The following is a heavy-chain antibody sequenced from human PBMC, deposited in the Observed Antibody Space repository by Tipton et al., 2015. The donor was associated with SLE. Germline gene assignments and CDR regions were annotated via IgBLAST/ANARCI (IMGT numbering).Heavy chain of an antibody. CDR2: IYHSGTT. CDR1: GFSISSYY. J-gene: IGHJ4*02. Sequence: TLSLTCTVSGFSISSYYWGWIRQPPGKGLGWLGTIYHSGTTYYNPSPKSRLTLSIDTSKNQFSLKLSSVTAADTAVYYCVRLELPATKADYWGPGTLVTVSS. CDR3: VRLELPATKADY. D-gene: IGHD5-24*01. V-gene: IGHV4-38-2*02.